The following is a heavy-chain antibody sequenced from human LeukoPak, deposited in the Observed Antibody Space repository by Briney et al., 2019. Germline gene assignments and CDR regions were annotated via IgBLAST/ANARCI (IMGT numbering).Heavy chain of an antibody. CDR1: GNSISSGDNY. Sequence: PSETLSLTCTVSGNSISSGDNYWSWIRQPAGKGLEWIGSIYTSGSTNYNPSLKSRVTISGDTSKNQFSLRLSSVTAADTAVYYCARASYSYDINGWVPFDYWGQGTLVTVSS. CDR3: ARASYSYDINGWVPFDY. D-gene: IGHD3-22*01. CDR2: IYTSGST. V-gene: IGHV4-61*02. J-gene: IGHJ4*02.